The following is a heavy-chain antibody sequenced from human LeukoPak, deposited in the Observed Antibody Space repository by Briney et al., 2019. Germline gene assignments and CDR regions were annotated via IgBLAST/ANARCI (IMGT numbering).Heavy chain of an antibody. CDR2: IKQDGSEK. CDR1: GFTFSSYW. Sequence: GGSLRLSCAASGFTFSSYWMSWVCHAPGKGLEWVDNIKQDGSEKYYVDSVKGRFTISRDNAKNSLYLQMNSLRAEDTAVYYCARSSAAAFYWGQGTLVTVSS. V-gene: IGHV3-7*01. CDR3: ARSSAAAFY. J-gene: IGHJ4*02. D-gene: IGHD6-13*01.